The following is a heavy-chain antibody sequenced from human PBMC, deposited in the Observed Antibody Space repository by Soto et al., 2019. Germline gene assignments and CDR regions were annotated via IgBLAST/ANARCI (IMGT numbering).Heavy chain of an antibody. J-gene: IGHJ6*02. CDR1: GFTFSTYA. V-gene: IGHV3-23*01. CDR2: ISASGGST. Sequence: EVQLLESGGGLVQPGGSLRLSCAASGFTFSTYAMSWVRQAPGKGLEWVSVISASGGSTFYADSVKGRFTVSRDNSRNTLYRQVISLRVEDTAVYYCAKDLRTSTNYKYGMDVWGQGTTVTVSS. CDR3: AKDLRTSTNYKYGMDV.